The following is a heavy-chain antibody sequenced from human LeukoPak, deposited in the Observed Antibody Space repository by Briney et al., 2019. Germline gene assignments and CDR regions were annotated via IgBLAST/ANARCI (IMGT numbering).Heavy chain of an antibody. CDR2: IYYSGST. CDR3: ARKISYCSGGSCGWFDP. D-gene: IGHD2-15*01. V-gene: IGHV4-31*03. CDR1: GGSTSSGGYY. J-gene: IGHJ5*02. Sequence: PSQTLSLTCTVSGGSTSSGGYYWSWIRQHPGKGLEWIGYIYYSGSTYYNPSLKSRVTISVDTSKNQFSLKLSSVTAADTAVYYCARKISYCSGGSCGWFDPWGQGTLVTVSS.